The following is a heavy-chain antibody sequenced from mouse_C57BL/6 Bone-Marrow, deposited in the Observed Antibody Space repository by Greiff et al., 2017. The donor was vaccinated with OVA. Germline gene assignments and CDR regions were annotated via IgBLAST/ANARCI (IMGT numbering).Heavy chain of an antibody. J-gene: IGHJ3*01. V-gene: IGHV1-39*01. Sequence: VHVKQSGPELVKPGASVKISCKASGYSFTDYNMNWVKQSNGKSLEWIGVINPNYGTTSYNQKFKGKATLTVDQSSSTAYMQLNSLTSEDSAVYYCARTPRNWDVWFAYWGQGTLVTVSA. D-gene: IGHD4-1*01. CDR3: ARTPRNWDVWFAY. CDR2: INPNYGTT. CDR1: GYSFTDYN.